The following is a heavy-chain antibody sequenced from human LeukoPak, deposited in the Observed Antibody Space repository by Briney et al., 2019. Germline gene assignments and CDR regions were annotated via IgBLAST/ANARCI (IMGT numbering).Heavy chain of an antibody. D-gene: IGHD2-2*01. CDR2: IYFSGSA. CDR1: GDSISNFF. Sequence: SETLSLTCTVSGDSISNFFWSWIRQPPAKGLEWIGRIYFSGSANYNPSLESRVTMSMDTSKNQFHLKLSSVTAADTAVYYCARDFETCSSTTCSIAFDIWGQGTVVTVSS. V-gene: IGHV4-4*07. J-gene: IGHJ3*02. CDR3: ARDFETCSSTTCSIAFDI.